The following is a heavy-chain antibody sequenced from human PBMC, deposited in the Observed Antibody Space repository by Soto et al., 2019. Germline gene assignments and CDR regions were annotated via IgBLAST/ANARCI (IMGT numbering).Heavy chain of an antibody. CDR1: GGSIISGVYS. CDR2: IYQSGSA. V-gene: IGHV4-30-2*06. J-gene: IGHJ5*02. Sequence: QLQLQESGSGLVKPSETLSLTCGVSGGSIISGVYSWSWIRQSPGKGLEWIGYIYQSGSAFYNPSLRGRVTISIDMSKNQFFLKLSSLTAADTAVYHCAGTLRVCSAGSCSSWFDPWGQVTLVTVSS. CDR3: AGTLRVCSAGSCSSWFDP. D-gene: IGHD2-15*01.